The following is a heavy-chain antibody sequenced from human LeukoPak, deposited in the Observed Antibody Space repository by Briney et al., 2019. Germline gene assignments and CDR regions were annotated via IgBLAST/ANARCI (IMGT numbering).Heavy chain of an antibody. J-gene: IGHJ4*02. V-gene: IGHV3-30*14. Sequence: GGSLRLSCAASGFTFSGHSMHWVRQAPGKGLEWVAVISRDGSKEYYTDSVKGRFTISRDNSKNTLYLQMNSLRAEDTAVYYCARQFMGYSSSWYHFDYWGQGTLVTVSS. CDR2: ISRDGSKE. D-gene: IGHD6-13*01. CDR1: GFTFSGHS. CDR3: ARQFMGYSSSWYHFDY.